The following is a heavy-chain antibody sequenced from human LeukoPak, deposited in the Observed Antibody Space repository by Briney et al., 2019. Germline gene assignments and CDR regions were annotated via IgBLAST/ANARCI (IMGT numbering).Heavy chain of an antibody. CDR2: INPNSGGT. Sequence: GASVKVSCKASGYTFTGYYMHWVRQAPGQGLEWMGWINPNSGGTNYAQKFQGRVTMTRDTSISTAYMELSRLRSDDTAVYYCARDSRSSSSKDYYYMDVWGKGTTVTVSS. V-gene: IGHV1-2*02. D-gene: IGHD6-6*01. J-gene: IGHJ6*03. CDR3: ARDSRSSSSKDYYYMDV. CDR1: GYTFTGYY.